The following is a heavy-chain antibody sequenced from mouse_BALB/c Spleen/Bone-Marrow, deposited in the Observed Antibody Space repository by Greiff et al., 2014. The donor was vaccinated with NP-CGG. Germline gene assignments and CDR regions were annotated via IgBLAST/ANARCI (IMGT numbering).Heavy chain of an antibody. Sequence: VQLQQSGVELVRSGASVKLSCTASGFNIKDYYMHWVKQRPEQGLEWIGWIDPENGDTEYAPKFQGKATMTADTSSNTAYLQLSSLTSEDTAVYYCNARGDYDFDYFDYWGQGTTLTVSS. CDR2: IDPENGDT. J-gene: IGHJ2*01. V-gene: IGHV14-4*02. CDR1: GFNIKDYY. D-gene: IGHD2-4*01. CDR3: NARGDYDFDYFDY.